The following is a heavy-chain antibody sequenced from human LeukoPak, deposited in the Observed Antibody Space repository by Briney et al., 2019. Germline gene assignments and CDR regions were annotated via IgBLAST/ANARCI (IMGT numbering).Heavy chain of an antibody. D-gene: IGHD1-26*01. CDR3: ARSPSGSYWGGVDY. V-gene: IGHV3-64*01. CDR2: ISSNGGST. CDR1: GFTFSSYA. J-gene: IGHJ4*02. Sequence: GGSLRLSCAASGFTFSSYAMHWVRQAPGKGLEYVSAISSNGGSTYYANSVKGRFTISRDNSKNTLYLQMGSLRAEDMAVYYCARSPSGSYWGGVDYWGQGTLVTVSS.